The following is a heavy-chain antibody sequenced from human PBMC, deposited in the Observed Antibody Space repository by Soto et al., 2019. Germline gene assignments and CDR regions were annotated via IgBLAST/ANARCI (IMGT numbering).Heavy chain of an antibody. V-gene: IGHV3-9*01. J-gene: IGHJ1*01. CDR2: INWNSGSI. CDR1: GFTFDDYA. D-gene: IGHD6-13*01. CDR3: VKDESINWYSGHFRH. Sequence: GGSLRLCCAASGFTFDDYAMHWVRQVPGKGLEWVSGINWNSGSIGYGDSVKGRFAISRDNAKNSLHLQMNSLSAEDTAFYYCVKDESINWYSGHFRHWGQGTLVIVSS.